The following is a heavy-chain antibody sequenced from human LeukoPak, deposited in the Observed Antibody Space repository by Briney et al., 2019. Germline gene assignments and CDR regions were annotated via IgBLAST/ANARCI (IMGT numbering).Heavy chain of an antibody. J-gene: IGHJ4*02. CDR1: GFTFSSYS. V-gene: IGHV3-48*01. CDR2: ISSSGTTI. CDR3: ARAYGDFDY. Sequence: PGGSLRLSCAASGFTFSSYSMNWVRQAPGKGLEWVSYISSSGTTIYYADSVKGRFTISRDNAKNSLYLQMNSLRAEDTAVYYCARAYGDFDYWGQGTLVTVSS. D-gene: IGHD4-17*01.